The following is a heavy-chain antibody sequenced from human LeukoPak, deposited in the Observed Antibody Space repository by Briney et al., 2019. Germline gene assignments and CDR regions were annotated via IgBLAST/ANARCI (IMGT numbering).Heavy chain of an antibody. D-gene: IGHD5-12*01. J-gene: IGHJ5*02. V-gene: IGHV4-59*08. CDR1: GGSISSYY. CDR3: ARQLVADNWFDP. Sequence: SETLSLTCTVSGGSISSYYWSWIRQPPGKGLEWIGYIYYSGSTNYNPSLKSRVTISVDTSKNQFSLKLSSVTAADTAVYYCARQLVADNWFDPWGPGTLVTVSS. CDR2: IYYSGST.